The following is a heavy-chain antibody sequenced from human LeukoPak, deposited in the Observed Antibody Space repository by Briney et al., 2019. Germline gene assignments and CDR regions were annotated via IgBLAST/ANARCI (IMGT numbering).Heavy chain of an antibody. D-gene: IGHD1-26*01. CDR3: ARGGLGATQGFDAFDI. V-gene: IGHV3-21*01. CDR2: ISSSSSYI. CDR1: GFTFSSYN. J-gene: IGHJ3*02. Sequence: GGSLRLSCAASGFTFSSYNMNWVRQAPGKGLEWVSSISSSSSYIYYADSVKGRFTISRDNAKNSLFLHMNSLRAEDTAVFYCARGGLGATQGFDAFDIWGQGTMVTVSS.